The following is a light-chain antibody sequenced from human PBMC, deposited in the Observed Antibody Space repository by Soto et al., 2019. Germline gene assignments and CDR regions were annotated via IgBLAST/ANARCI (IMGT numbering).Light chain of an antibody. V-gene: IGLV2-23*01. CDR3: CSYARGSTYV. CDR2: EGS. CDR1: SSDIGSYHL. Sequence: QSALNQPASVSGSPGQSITISCTGTSSDIGSYHLVSWYQQHPGKVPQLMIYEGSKRPSGVSNRFSGSKSGNTASLTISVLQAEDEADYYCCSYARGSTYVFGTGTK. J-gene: IGLJ1*01.